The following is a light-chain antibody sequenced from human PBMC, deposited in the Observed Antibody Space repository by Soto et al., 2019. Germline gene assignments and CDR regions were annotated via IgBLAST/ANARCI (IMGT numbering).Light chain of an antibody. Sequence: ALTQPPSASGSPRQSVTISCTGTSSDVGGYNYVSWYQQHPGKAPKLMIYEVSKRPSGVPDRFSGSKSGNTASLTVSGLQAEDEADYYCSSYAGSNIVVFGGGTQLTVL. J-gene: IGLJ2*01. CDR1: SSDVGGYNY. CDR2: EVS. V-gene: IGLV2-8*01. CDR3: SSYAGSNIVV.